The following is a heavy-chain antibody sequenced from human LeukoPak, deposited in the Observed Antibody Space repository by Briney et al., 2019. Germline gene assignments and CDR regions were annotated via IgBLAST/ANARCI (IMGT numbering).Heavy chain of an antibody. D-gene: IGHD6-13*01. CDR3: ARSGYSSSHFDY. J-gene: IGHJ4*02. CDR1: GGSISSYY. V-gene: IGHV4-59*12. Sequence: SETLSLTCTVSGGSISSYYWSWIRQPPGKGLEWIGYIYHSGSTYYNPSLKSRVTISVDRSKNQFSLKLSSVTAADTAVYYCARSGYSSSHFDYWGQGTLVTVSS. CDR2: IYHSGST.